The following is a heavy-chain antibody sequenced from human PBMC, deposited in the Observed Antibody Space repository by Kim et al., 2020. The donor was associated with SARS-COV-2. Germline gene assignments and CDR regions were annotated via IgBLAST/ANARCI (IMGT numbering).Heavy chain of an antibody. J-gene: IGHJ4*02. CDR1: GFNFAGHA. V-gene: IGHV3-23*01. CDR2: ITGGGGDT. D-gene: IGHD5-12*01. Sequence: GGSLRLSCAASGFNFAGHAMSWVRQAPGKGLEWVSTITGGGGDTYHADAVKGRFTISRDNSKNTLYLQMNSLSAEDTAVYYCARHAASGFFDSWGQGTLVTVSS. CDR3: ARHAASGFFDS.